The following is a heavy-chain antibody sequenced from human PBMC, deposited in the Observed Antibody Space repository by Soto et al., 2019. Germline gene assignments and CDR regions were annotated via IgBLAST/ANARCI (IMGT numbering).Heavy chain of an antibody. Sequence: ETLSLTCAVSGGSISSSNWWSWVRQAPGKGLEWVSSISSSSSYIYYADSVKGRFTISRDNAKNSLYLQMNSLRAEDTAVYYCARDYDCGGDCIFLYYFDYWGQGTLVTVSS. CDR3: ARDYDCGGDCIFLYYFDY. D-gene: IGHD2-21*02. CDR1: GGSISSSN. CDR2: ISSSSSYI. J-gene: IGHJ4*02. V-gene: IGHV3-21*01.